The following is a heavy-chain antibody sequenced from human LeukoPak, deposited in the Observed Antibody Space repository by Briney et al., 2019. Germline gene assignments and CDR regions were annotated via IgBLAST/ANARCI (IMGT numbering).Heavy chain of an antibody. CDR2: IIPILGIA. J-gene: IGHJ6*02. V-gene: IGHV1-69*04. CDR3: ARVRYYDSSGYYYYYYGMDV. CDR1: GGTFSSYA. Sequence: SVKVSCKASGGTFSSYAISWVRQAPGQGLEWMGRIIPILGIANYAQKFRGRVTITADKSTSTAYMELSSLRSEDTAVYYCARVRYYDSSGYYYYYYGMDVWGQGTTVTVSS. D-gene: IGHD3-22*01.